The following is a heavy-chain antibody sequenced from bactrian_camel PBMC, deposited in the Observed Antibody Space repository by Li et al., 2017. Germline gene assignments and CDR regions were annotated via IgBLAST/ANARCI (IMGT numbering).Heavy chain of an antibody. CDR3: AASLGKTYCHAAFFLTRSHPNFGQ. CDR1: GYIPSSYS. J-gene: IGHJ4*01. Sequence: HVQLVESGGGSVQAGMSLRLSCEVSGYIPSSYSMGWFRLAPGKEREGVALIWSPDHSTYYLDSVKGRFTISLDAAANTLYLQMDSLTPEDTAMYYCAASLGKTYCHAAFFLTRSHPNFGQRGQGTQVTVS. V-gene: IGHV3S63*01. D-gene: IGHD5*01. CDR2: IWSPDHST.